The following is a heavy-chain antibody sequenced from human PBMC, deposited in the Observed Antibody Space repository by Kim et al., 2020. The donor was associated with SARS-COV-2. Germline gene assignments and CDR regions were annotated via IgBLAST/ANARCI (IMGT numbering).Heavy chain of an antibody. D-gene: IGHD2-15*01. CDR1: GFTFSSCA. CDR3: AREIVVVVAATSLPLDY. Sequence: GGSLRLSCAASGFTFSSCAMHWVRQAPGKGLEWVAVISYDGSNKYYADSVKGRFTISRDNSKNTLYLQMNSLRAEDTAVYYCAREIVVVVAATSLPLDYWGQGTLVTVSS. CDR2: ISYDGSNK. V-gene: IGHV3-30*04. J-gene: IGHJ4*02.